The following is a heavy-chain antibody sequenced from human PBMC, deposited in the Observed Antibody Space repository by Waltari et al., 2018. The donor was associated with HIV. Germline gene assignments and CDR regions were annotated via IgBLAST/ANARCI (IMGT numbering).Heavy chain of an antibody. CDR1: GGTFSSYA. V-gene: IGHV1-69*01. J-gene: IGHJ3*02. CDR3: SRMNEVAVAGTGFDAFDI. Sequence: VQLVQSGAEVKKPGSSVKVSCKASGGTFSSYAISWVRQAPGQGLEWLGGIIPIFGTSIYAQNFQGRVTITADESTSTAYMELSSLRSEDTAVYYCSRMNEVAVAGTGFDAFDIWGQGTKVTVSS. D-gene: IGHD6-19*01. CDR2: IIPIFGTS.